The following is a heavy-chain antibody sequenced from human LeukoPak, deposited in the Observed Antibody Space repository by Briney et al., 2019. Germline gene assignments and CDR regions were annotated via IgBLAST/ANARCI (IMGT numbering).Heavy chain of an antibody. V-gene: IGHV1-69*05. Sequence: ASVKVSCKASGGTFSSYAISWVRQAPGQGLEWMGGIIPIFGTANYAQKFQGRVTMTRDTSISTAYMELSRLRSDDTVVYYCARDSYYYDSSGYYPKPYFDYWGQGTLVTVSS. CDR1: GGTFSSYA. CDR2: IIPIFGTA. J-gene: IGHJ4*02. CDR3: ARDSYYYDSSGYYPKPYFDY. D-gene: IGHD3-22*01.